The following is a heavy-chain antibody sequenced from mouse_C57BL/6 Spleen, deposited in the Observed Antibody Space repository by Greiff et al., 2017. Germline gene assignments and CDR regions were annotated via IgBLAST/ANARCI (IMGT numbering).Heavy chain of an antibody. CDR2: IYPSDSDT. V-gene: IGHV1-61*01. CDR3: ASLSSSMDY. CDR1: GYTFTSYW. Sequence: QVQLQQPGAELVKPGASVKLSCKASGYTFTSYWMDWVKQRPGQGLEWIGHIYPSDSDTHYNQKFKDKATLTVDKSASTAYMQLSSLTSEDSAFYSGASLSSSMDYWGQGTSVTVSS. J-gene: IGHJ4*01. D-gene: IGHD1-3*01.